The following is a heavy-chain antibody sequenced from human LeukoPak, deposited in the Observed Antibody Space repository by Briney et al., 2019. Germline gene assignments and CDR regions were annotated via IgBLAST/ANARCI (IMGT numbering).Heavy chain of an antibody. J-gene: IGHJ4*02. CDR1: GFNISAYA. Sequence: GSLRLSCAASGFNISAYAMYWVRQRPGKSLEWVSLISGDSDNRYSAASVKGRFTVSRDNSKNSLYLQMNSLTTEDTALYYCAIAYESGSFYRAFAYWGQGALVTVSS. CDR2: ISGDSDNR. V-gene: IGHV3-43*02. D-gene: IGHD3-10*01. CDR3: AIAYESGSFYRAFAY.